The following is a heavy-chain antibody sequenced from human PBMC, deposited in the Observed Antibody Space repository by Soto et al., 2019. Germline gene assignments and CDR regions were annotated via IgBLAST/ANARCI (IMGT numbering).Heavy chain of an antibody. CDR1: GYTFSNFW. J-gene: IGHJ4*02. V-gene: IGHV5-51*01. CDR2: IYPGDHET. Sequence: GESLKISCQSFGYTFSNFWIGWVRQLPGKGLEWMGIIYPGDHETRYSPSFHGKVTISADRSINTAYLQWNSLEASDTAFYFCARSPRSSPYFDYWGQGALVTVSS. D-gene: IGHD6-13*01. CDR3: ARSPRSSPYFDY.